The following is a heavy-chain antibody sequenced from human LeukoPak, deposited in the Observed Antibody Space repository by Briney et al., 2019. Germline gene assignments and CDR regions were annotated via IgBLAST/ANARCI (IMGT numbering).Heavy chain of an antibody. Sequence: PGGSLRLSCEASGFTFTSYAMHWVRQAPGKGLEWVSSITSSGDGTFYTDALSGRFTTSRDNRKKAVFLQMKNLRRGDSALYYCAKGTDTSGRQNLDIWGQGTLVTVSS. J-gene: IGHJ1*01. D-gene: IGHD2-15*01. V-gene: IGHV3-23*01. CDR3: AKGTDTSGRQNLDI. CDR1: GFTFTSYA. CDR2: ITSSGDGT.